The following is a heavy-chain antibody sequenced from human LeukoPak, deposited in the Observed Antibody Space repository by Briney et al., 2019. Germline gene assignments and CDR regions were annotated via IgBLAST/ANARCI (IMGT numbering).Heavy chain of an antibody. CDR3: AKRKLGYSSGWYGEFDY. Sequence: GGSLRLSCAASGFTFSTYALSWVRQAPGKGLEWVSTISGSGGNTYYADSVKGRFNISRDNSKNTLNLQMDSLRAEDTAVYYCAKRKLGYSSGWYGEFDYWGQGTLVTVSS. V-gene: IGHV3-23*01. J-gene: IGHJ4*02. CDR1: GFTFSTYA. D-gene: IGHD6-19*01. CDR2: ISGSGGNT.